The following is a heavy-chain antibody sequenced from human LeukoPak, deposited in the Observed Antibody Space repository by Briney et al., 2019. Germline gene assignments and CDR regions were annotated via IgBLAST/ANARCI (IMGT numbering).Heavy chain of an antibody. J-gene: IGHJ5*02. Sequence: GASVKVSCKASGYTFTGYYMHWVRQAPGQGLEGMGWINPNSGVTNYAQKFQGRVTMTRDTSISTAYMDLSRLRSDDTAVYYCARDFWSGYQMRFDPWGQGTLVTVSS. CDR2: INPNSGVT. V-gene: IGHV1-2*02. CDR1: GYTFTGYY. D-gene: IGHD3-3*01. CDR3: ARDFWSGYQMRFDP.